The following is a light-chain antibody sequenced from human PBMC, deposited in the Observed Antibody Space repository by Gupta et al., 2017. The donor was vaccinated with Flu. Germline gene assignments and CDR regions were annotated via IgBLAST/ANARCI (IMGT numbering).Light chain of an antibody. CDR2: NAI. CDR3: QQCSMLS. Sequence: DIQLTQSPSPLSASLGDRVTITCRTSQSVDTYLNWDQHRAGEAPRLLIYNAINWQRGVQSRFSGSGFKTEFTLTSRQRQNEDVENYYGQQCSMLSFGQGTKVDIK. CDR1: QSVDTY. J-gene: IGKJ1*01. V-gene: IGKV1-39*01.